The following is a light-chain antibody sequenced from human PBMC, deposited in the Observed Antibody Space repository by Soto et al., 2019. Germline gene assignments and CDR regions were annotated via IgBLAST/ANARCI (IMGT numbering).Light chain of an antibody. J-gene: IGLJ1*01. Sequence: QSVLTLPPSASGSPGQSVTISCTGTSSDVGGYNYVSWYQQNPGKVPKLMIYEVNKRPSGVPDRFSGSKSGNTASLTVSGLQAEDEADYYCTSYAGGNNVFGTGTKVTVL. CDR3: TSYAGGNNV. CDR1: SSDVGGYNY. CDR2: EVN. V-gene: IGLV2-8*01.